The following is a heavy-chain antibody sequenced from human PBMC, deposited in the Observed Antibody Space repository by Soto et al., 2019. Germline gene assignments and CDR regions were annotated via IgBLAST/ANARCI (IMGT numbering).Heavy chain of an antibody. Sequence: EVQLVESGGGLVQPGGSLRLSCAASGFTFSSYSMIWVRQAPGKGLEWVSYISSSSSTIYYADSVKGRFTISRDNAKNSLYLQMNSLRDEDTAVYYCARDLAARPPYYGMDVWGQGTTVTVSS. D-gene: IGHD6-6*01. CDR2: ISSSSSTI. V-gene: IGHV3-48*02. J-gene: IGHJ6*02. CDR1: GFTFSSYS. CDR3: ARDLAARPPYYGMDV.